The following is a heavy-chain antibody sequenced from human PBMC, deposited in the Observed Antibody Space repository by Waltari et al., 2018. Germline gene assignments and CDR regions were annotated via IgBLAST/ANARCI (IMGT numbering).Heavy chain of an antibody. V-gene: IGHV4-61*01. CDR1: GGSVSSGSYY. D-gene: IGHD6-6*01. CDR2: IYYSGRT. Sequence: QVQLQESGPGLVKPSETLSLTCTVSGGSVSSGSYYWSWIRQPPGKGLEWIGYIYYSGRTNYNPSLKSRVTISVDTSKNQFSLKLSSVTAADTAVYYCARDRGIAARLVYVYWGQGTLVTVSS. J-gene: IGHJ4*02. CDR3: ARDRGIAARLVYVY.